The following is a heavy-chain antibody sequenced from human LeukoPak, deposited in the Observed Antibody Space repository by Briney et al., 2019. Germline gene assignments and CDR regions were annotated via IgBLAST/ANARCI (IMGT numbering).Heavy chain of an antibody. CDR1: GGTFSSYA. D-gene: IGHD1-26*01. CDR2: FDPEDGET. J-gene: IGHJ4*02. Sequence: GASVKVSCKASGGTFSSYAISWVRQAPGKGLEWMGGFDPEDGETIYAQKFQGRVTMTEDTSTDTAYMELSSLRSEDTAVYYCATRGSYYLSFDYWGQGTLVTVSS. V-gene: IGHV1-24*01. CDR3: ATRGSYYLSFDY.